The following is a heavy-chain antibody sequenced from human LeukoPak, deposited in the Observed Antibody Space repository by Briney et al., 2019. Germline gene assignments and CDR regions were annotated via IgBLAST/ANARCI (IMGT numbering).Heavy chain of an antibody. J-gene: IGHJ4*02. D-gene: IGHD6-13*01. CDR2: INHSGST. CDR1: GGSFSGYY. Sequence: PSETLSLTCAVYGGSFSGYYWSWIRQPPGKGLEWIGEINHSGSTNYNPSLKSRVTISVDTSKNQFSLKLNSVSVADTAVYYCARQETAGIADDWGQGTLVTVSS. V-gene: IGHV4-34*01. CDR3: ARQETAGIADD.